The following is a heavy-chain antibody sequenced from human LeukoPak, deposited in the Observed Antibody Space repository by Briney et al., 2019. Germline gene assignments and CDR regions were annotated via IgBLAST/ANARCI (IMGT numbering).Heavy chain of an antibody. J-gene: IGHJ4*02. CDR2: ISGSGGST. D-gene: IGHD6-13*01. CDR3: AKARAGVVAAAFNY. CDR1: GFTFSSYA. Sequence: RGSLRLSCAAPGFTFSSYAMSWVRQAPGKGLEWVSAISGSGGSTYYADSVKGRFTISRDNSTNTVFLQMNSLRAEDTAVYYCAKARAGVVAAAFNYWGQGTLVTVSS. V-gene: IGHV3-23*01.